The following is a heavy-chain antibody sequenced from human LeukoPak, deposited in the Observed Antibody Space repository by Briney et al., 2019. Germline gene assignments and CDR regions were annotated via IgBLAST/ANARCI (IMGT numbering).Heavy chain of an antibody. Sequence: GGSLRLSCTASGFTFDDYAMHWVRQAPAKGLEWGSLISGDGGTTDYADSVKGRFTISRDNRRNSLYLHMNSLRTEDTALYFCAKVYVGSWYAYDHWGQGTLVTVSS. V-gene: IGHV3-43*02. CDR3: AKVYVGSWYAYDH. CDR2: ISGDGGTT. D-gene: IGHD6-13*01. CDR1: GFTFDDYA. J-gene: IGHJ4*02.